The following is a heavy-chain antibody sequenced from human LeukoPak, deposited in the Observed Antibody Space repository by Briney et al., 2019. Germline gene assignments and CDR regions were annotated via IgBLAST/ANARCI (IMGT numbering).Heavy chain of an antibody. CDR2: SRSRSKPNSCTT. J-gene: IGHJ4*02. V-gene: IGHV3-72*01. D-gene: IGHD6-13*01. CDR3: VRVTTTVSGWYHFDY. CDR1: GFTFSDHH. Sequence: GGSLRLSCAASGFTFSDHHIDWVRQAPGKGLEWVGRSRSRSKPNSCTTEFAASFEGRFILSRDDSKNSLYLQMNSLNTEDTAVYYCVRVTTTVSGWYHFDYWGQGTLVTVSS.